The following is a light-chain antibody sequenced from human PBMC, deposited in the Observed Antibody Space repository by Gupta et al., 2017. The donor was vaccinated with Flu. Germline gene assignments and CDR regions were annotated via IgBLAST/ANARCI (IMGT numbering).Light chain of an antibody. V-gene: IGLV2-14*03. CDR2: EVS. J-gene: IGLJ2*01. CDR1: SSNIGSSDY. Sequence: SSNIGSSDYVSWYQQHPGKAPKLILFEVSRRPGGISDRFSASKSGDTASLTISGLQAEDEGFYYCSSYARTNTVVVFGGGTKLTVL. CDR3: SSYARTNTVVV.